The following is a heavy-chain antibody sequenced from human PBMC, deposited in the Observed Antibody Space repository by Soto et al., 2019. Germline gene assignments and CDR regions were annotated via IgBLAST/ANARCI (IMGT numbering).Heavy chain of an antibody. Sequence: ASVKVSCKASGYTFTSYGISWVRQAPGQGLEWMGWISAYNGNTNYAQKLQGRVTMTTDTSTSTAYMELRSLRSDDTAVYYCVRADDYGDYEDFDDWGQGTLVTVSS. CDR2: ISAYNGNT. CDR1: GYTFTSYG. CDR3: VRADDYGDYEDFDD. J-gene: IGHJ4*02. V-gene: IGHV1-18*01. D-gene: IGHD4-17*01.